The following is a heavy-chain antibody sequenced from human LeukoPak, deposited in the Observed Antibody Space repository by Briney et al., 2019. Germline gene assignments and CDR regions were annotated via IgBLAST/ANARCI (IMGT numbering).Heavy chain of an antibody. CDR3: ARDDDWNYEDY. CDR2: IKQDGSEK. CDR1: GFTFSNYW. D-gene: IGHD1-7*01. Sequence: GGSLRLSCADSGFTFSNYWMSWVRQAPGKGLQWVANIKQDGSEKYYVDSVKGRFTISRDNAKKSLYLQMNSLRAEDTAVYYCARDDDWNYEDYWGQGTLVTVSS. V-gene: IGHV3-7*01. J-gene: IGHJ4*02.